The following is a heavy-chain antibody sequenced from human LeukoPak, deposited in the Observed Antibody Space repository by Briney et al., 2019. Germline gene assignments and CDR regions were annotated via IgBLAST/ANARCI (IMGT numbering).Heavy chain of an antibody. CDR3: AKGAGGFSYYNWFDP. J-gene: IGHJ5*02. D-gene: IGHD5-18*01. Sequence: SETLSLTCTVSGGSMSSYYWSWIRQPAGKGLEWIGRIYFTGSTKYNPSLKSRVTMSVDMSKNQFFLKLSSVTAADTAIYYCAKGAGGFSYYNWFDPWGQGTLVTVSS. CDR2: IYFTGST. CDR1: GGSMSSYY. V-gene: IGHV4-4*07.